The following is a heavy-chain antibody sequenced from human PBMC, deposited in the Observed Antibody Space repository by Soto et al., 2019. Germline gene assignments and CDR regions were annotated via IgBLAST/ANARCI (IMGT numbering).Heavy chain of an antibody. V-gene: IGHV4-59*01. J-gene: IGHJ4*02. CDR2: IYYSGST. Sequence: TSEKLFLTCTVSGGSISSYYWSWIRQPPGKGLEWIGYIYYSGSTNYNPSLKSRVTISVDTSKNQFSLKLSSVTAADSAVYYCARSDGRFWGQGTLVTVSS. CDR3: ARSDGRF. D-gene: IGHD3-16*01. CDR1: GGSISSYY.